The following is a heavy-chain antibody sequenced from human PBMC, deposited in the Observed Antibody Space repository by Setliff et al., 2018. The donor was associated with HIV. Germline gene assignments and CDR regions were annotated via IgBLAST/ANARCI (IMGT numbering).Heavy chain of an antibody. CDR1: GYTFTGYY. V-gene: IGHV1-2*02. D-gene: IGHD1-26*01. CDR3: ARARWSERDDDAFDI. CDR2: INPNNGGT. Sequence: ASVKVSCNASGYTFTGYYMPWVRQAPGQGLEWMGWINPNNGGTNYAQKFQGRVTMTRDTSISTAYMELRSLRSEDTAVYYCARARWSERDDDAFDIWGQGTMVTVSS. J-gene: IGHJ3*02.